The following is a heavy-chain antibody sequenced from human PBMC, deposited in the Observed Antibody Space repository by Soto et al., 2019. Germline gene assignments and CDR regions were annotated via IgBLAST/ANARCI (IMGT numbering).Heavy chain of an antibody. Sequence: QVQLVQSGAEVKKPGSSVKVSCKASRGTFKSHTITWVRQAPGQGLEWMGGIIPMFGAPQYAQNFQGRVNIIEDESTSTAYMELRSLRSEDTAVSYCAGGLVRYDGVDVWGQGTTVTVSS. CDR3: AGGLVRYDGVDV. J-gene: IGHJ6*02. CDR1: RGTFKSHT. CDR2: IIPMFGAP. V-gene: IGHV1-69*01.